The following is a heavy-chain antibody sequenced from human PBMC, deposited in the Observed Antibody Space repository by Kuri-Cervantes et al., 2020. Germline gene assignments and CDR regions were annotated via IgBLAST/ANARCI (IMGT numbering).Heavy chain of an antibody. Sequence: SLKISCEASGFTFDDSVMHWVRQAPGKGLEWVSGISWNSGNRGYADSVKGRFTISRDNSKNTLYLQMNSLRAEDTAVYYCARDGYCSGGSCYTTVTTRAPDYWGQGTLVTVSS. CDR1: GFTFDDSV. CDR2: ISWNSGNR. D-gene: IGHD2-15*01. J-gene: IGHJ4*02. V-gene: IGHV3-9*01. CDR3: ARDGYCSGGSCYTTVTTRAPDY.